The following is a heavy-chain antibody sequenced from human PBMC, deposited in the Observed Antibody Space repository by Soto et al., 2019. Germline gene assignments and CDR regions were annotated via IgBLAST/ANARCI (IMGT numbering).Heavy chain of an antibody. J-gene: IGHJ4*02. D-gene: IGHD4-17*01. CDR2: IDYSGST. CDR3: ARGLSVTLFDN. V-gene: IGHV4-31*03. Sequence: QVQLQESGPGLVKPSQTLSLTCTVSGGSISTGGYYWTWIRQHPGKGLEWIGYIDYSGSTYYNPSLKSRVTLSVDTSKNQFSLKLSSVTAADTAVYYWARGLSVTLFDNWGQGTRVTVSS. CDR1: GGSISTGGYY.